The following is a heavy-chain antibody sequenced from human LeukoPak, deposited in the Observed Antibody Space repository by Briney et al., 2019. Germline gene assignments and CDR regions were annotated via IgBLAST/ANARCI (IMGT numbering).Heavy chain of an antibody. V-gene: IGHV3-53*01. CDR3: ARDGGFSSYSY. CDR2: IYSGGNT. Sequence: GGSLRLSCTASGFTVRSSYMSWVRQAPGKEPEWVAIIYSGGNTYYAASVKGRFTISRDDSKNTLLLQMDTLRAEDTAVYYCARDGGFSSYSYWGQGTLVTVSS. CDR1: GFTVRSSY. J-gene: IGHJ4*02. D-gene: IGHD6-25*01.